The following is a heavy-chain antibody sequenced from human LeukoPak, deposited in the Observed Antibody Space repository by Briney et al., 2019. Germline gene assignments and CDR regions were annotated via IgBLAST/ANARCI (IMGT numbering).Heavy chain of an antibody. CDR1: GFTFSSYA. D-gene: IGHD2-21*02. CDR2: ISGSGGST. CDR3: ATSCGGDCCWRWVMGAFDI. J-gene: IGHJ3*02. V-gene: IGHV3-23*01. Sequence: PGGSLRLSCAASGFTFSSYAMSWVRQAPGKGLEWVSAISGSGGSTYYADSVKGRFTISRDNSKNTLYLQMNSLRAEDTAVYYCATSCGGDCCWRWVMGAFDIWGQGTMVTVSS.